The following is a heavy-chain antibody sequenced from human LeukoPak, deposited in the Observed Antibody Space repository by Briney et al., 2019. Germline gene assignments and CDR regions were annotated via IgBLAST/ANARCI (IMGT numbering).Heavy chain of an antibody. V-gene: IGHV4-4*02. CDR1: GGSISSSTW. CDR2: IYHSGST. J-gene: IGHJ3*02. D-gene: IGHD6-19*01. Sequence: SETLSLTCAVSGGSISSSTWWTWVRQPPGKGLEWIGEIYHSGSTNYNPSLKSRVTISVDKSKNQFSLNLSSVTAADTAVYYCTRRAGTDSNGAFDIWGQGTMVTVSS. CDR3: TRRAGTDSNGAFDI.